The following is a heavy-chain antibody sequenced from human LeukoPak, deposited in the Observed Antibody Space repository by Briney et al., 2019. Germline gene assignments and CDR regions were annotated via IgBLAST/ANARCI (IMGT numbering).Heavy chain of an antibody. CDR2: IIPIFGTA. J-gene: IGHJ4*02. D-gene: IGHD3-3*01. CDR1: GGTFSSYA. Sequence: ASVKVSCKASGGTFSSYAISWVRQAPGQGLEWMGGIIPIFGTANYAQKFQGRVTITADESTSTAYMELSSLRSEDTAVYYCARLYYDFWSGYYSYYFDCWGQGTLVTVSS. CDR3: ARLYYDFWSGYYSYYFDC. V-gene: IGHV1-69*13.